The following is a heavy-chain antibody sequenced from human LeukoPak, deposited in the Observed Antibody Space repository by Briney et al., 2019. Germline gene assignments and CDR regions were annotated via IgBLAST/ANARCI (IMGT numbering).Heavy chain of an antibody. CDR1: GFTFSSYW. CDR3: ARDALYYYDSSGYSDY. V-gene: IGHV3-21*01. Sequence: GGSLRLSCAASGFTFSSYWMHWVRQAPGKGLVWVSSISSSSSYIYYADSVKGRFTISRDNAKNSLYLQMNSLRAEDTAVYYCARDALYYYDSSGYSDYWGQGTLVTVSS. CDR2: ISSSSSYI. D-gene: IGHD3-22*01. J-gene: IGHJ4*02.